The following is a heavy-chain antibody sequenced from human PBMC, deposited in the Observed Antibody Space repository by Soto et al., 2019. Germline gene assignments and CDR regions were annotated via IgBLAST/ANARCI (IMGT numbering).Heavy chain of an antibody. CDR1: GGTFSSYA. Sequence: SVKVSCKASGGTFSSYAISWVRQAPGQGLEWMGGIIPIFGTANYAQKFQGRVTITADESTSTAYMELSSLRSEDTAVYYCARDFGGSYYYYYGMDVWGQGTTVTVSS. CDR3: ARDFGGSYYYYYGMDV. V-gene: IGHV1-69*13. CDR2: IIPIFGTA. J-gene: IGHJ6*02. D-gene: IGHD1-26*01.